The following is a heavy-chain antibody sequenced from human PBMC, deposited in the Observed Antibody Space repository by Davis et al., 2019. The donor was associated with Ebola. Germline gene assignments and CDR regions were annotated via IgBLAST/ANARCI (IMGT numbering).Heavy chain of an antibody. D-gene: IGHD6-19*01. V-gene: IGHV4-59*11. J-gene: IGHJ1*01. CDR2: VYYSTSGST. CDR3: ARDRHSSGSYFQY. CDR1: GGSISGHY. Sequence: SETLSLTCTVSGGSISGHYWTWFRQPPGKELEYIGYVYYSTSGSTNYNPSLKSRATITVDTSKNQFSLKLSSVTAADTAVYYCARDRHSSGSYFQYWGQGTLVTVSS.